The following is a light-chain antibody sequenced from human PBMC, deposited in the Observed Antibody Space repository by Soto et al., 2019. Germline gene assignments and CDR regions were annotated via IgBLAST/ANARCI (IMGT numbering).Light chain of an antibody. CDR3: QKYNSAPRT. J-gene: IGKJ1*01. V-gene: IGKV1-27*01. CDR1: QGISNT. Sequence: DLRMTQSQSSLSASVGDRVTITCSASQGISNTQARYQHKPGKVPKILIYAASTLQAGVPSRFSGSGSCRDFTRTMSSLQPEDVETYYCQKYNSAPRTCGKGTEVESK. CDR2: AAS.